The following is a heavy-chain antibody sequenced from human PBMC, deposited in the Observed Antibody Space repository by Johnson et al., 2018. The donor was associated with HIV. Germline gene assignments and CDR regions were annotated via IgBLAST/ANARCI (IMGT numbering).Heavy chain of an antibody. V-gene: IGHV3-23*04. Sequence: VQLVESGGDLVQPGGSLRLSCVASGFTFSSCAMSWVRQAPGKGLEWVSGISGSNASTYYADSVKGRFTISRDNSNNTLFLHMNSLRGEDTAVYYCAKDFRRFFPTPDAFDIWGQGTMVTVSS. D-gene: IGHD4-23*01. CDR1: GFTFSSCA. CDR2: ISGSNAST. J-gene: IGHJ3*02. CDR3: AKDFRRFFPTPDAFDI.